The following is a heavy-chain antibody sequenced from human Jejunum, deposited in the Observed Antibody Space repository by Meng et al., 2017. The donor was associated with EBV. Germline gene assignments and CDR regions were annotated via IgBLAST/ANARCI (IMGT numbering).Heavy chain of an antibody. Sequence: VQPQASGPGLVKPSGTLSLTVAVSGNSISSSNWWSWVRQPPGKGLEWIGEIYHSGSTNYNPSLKRRVTISVDKSKNQFSLKLSSVTAADTAVYYCARYGSGYFPALWYWGQGTLVTVSS. CDR3: ARYGSGYFPALWY. J-gene: IGHJ4*02. CDR2: IYHSGST. V-gene: IGHV4-4*02. CDR1: GNSISSSNW. D-gene: IGHD3-3*01.